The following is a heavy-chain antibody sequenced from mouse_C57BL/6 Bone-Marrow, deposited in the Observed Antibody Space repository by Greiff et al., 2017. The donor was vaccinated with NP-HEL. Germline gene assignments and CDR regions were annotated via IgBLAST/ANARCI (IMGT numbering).Heavy chain of an antibody. CDR1: GYTFTSYW. CDR3: ATANWSYYFDY. CDR2: IDPSDSYT. Sequence: QVQLQQPGAELVMPGASVKLSCKASGYTFTSYWMHWVKQRPGQGLEWIGEIDPSDSYTNYNQKFKGKSTLTVDKSSCTAYMQLSSLTSEDSAVYYCATANWSYYFDYWGQGTTLTVSS. D-gene: IGHD4-1*01. J-gene: IGHJ2*01. V-gene: IGHV1-69*01.